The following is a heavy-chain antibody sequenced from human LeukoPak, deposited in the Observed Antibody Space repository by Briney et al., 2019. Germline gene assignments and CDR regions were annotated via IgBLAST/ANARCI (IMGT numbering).Heavy chain of an antibody. V-gene: IGHV3-48*03. CDR3: ARLGVGSTVTTGGN. D-gene: IGHD4-17*01. CDR1: GYTFTSYE. Sequence: SCKASGYTFTSYETNWVRQAPGKGLEWVSYISSSGNTIYYADSVKGRFTISRDNAKNSLYLQMNSLRAEDTAVYYCARLGVGSTVTTGGNWGQGTLVTVSS. J-gene: IGHJ4*02. CDR2: ISSSGNTI.